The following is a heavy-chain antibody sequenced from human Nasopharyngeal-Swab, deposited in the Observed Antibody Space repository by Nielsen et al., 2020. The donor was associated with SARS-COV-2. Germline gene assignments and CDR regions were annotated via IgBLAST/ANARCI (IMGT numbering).Heavy chain of an antibody. V-gene: IGHV3-53*01. CDR2: IYSGGST. Sequence: WIRQPPGKGLEWVSVIYSGGSTYYADSVKGRFTISRDNSKNTLYLQMNSLRAEDTAVHYCARDRFSGYMDVWGKGTTVTVSS. CDR3: ARDRFSGYMDV. J-gene: IGHJ6*03. D-gene: IGHD6-25*01.